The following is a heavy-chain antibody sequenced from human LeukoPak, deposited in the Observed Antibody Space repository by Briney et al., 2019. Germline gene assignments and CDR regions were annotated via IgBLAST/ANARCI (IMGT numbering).Heavy chain of an antibody. CDR3: ARAERRGYDFWTGYYLPDY. CDR1: GFTFSSYN. Sequence: GGSLRLSCAASGFTFSSYNMNWVRQAPGKGLEWVSSISSSSDYIYYADSVKGRFTISRDNAKNSLYLQMKSLRAEDTAVYYCARAERRGYDFWTGYYLPDYWGQGTLVTVSS. V-gene: IGHV3-21*01. D-gene: IGHD3-3*01. J-gene: IGHJ4*02. CDR2: ISSSSDYI.